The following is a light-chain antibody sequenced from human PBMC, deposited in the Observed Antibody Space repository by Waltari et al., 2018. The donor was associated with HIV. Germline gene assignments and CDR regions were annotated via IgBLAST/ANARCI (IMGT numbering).Light chain of an antibody. CDR1: QDIDNW. Sequence: IQMTQSPASLSASVGDTVILTCRASQDIDNWLAWYHQKPGRAPKLLISMTSVVESGVPSRFSGSGSGTTFTLTITGLQPEDFGTYFCQQYSTHYAFGQGTRVE. V-gene: IGKV1-5*03. J-gene: IGKJ2*01. CDR3: QQYSTHYA. CDR2: MTS.